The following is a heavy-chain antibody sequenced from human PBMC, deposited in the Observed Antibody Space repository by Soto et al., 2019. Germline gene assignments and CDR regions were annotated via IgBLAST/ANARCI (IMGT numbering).Heavy chain of an antibody. D-gene: IGHD6-13*01. CDR2: IYYSGST. CDR1: GGSISSYY. CDR3: AKDWGKGFEQQLVPTPAPYEDY. Sequence: SETLSLTCTVSGGSISSYYWSWIRQPPGKGLEWIGYIYYSGSTNYNPSLKSRVTISVDTSKNQFSLKLSSVTAADTAVYYCAKDWGKGFEQQLVPTPAPYEDYWGQGTLVTVSS. V-gene: IGHV4-59*12. J-gene: IGHJ4*02.